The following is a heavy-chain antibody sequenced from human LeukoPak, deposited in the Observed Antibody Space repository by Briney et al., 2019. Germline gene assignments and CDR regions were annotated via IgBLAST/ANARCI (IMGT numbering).Heavy chain of an antibody. CDR3: AKEQSGYDLYLADY. D-gene: IGHD5-12*01. CDR2: ISSSGSTI. J-gene: IGHJ4*02. Sequence: KPGGSLRLSCAASGFTFSSYEMNWVRQAPGKGLEWVSYISSSGSTIYYADSVKGRFTISRDDSKNTLYLQMNSLRAEDTAVYYCAKEQSGYDLYLADYWGQGSLVIVSS. CDR1: GFTFSSYE. V-gene: IGHV3-48*03.